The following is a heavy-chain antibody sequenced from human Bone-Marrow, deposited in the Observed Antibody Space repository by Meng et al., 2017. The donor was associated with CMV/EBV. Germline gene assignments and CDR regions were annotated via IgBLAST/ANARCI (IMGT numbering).Heavy chain of an antibody. CDR2: INPSGGST. J-gene: IGHJ4*02. D-gene: IGHD3-10*01. V-gene: IGHV1-46*01. CDR1: GYTFTSYY. CDR3: SRRWEDRYGAKNFDY. Sequence: ASVKVSCKASGYTFTSYYMHWVRQAPGQGLEWMGIINPSGGSTSYAQKFQGWDTMTRDTSIRTAYMELTRLTSDDTAIYYCSRRWEDRYGAKNFDYWGQGTLVNVSS.